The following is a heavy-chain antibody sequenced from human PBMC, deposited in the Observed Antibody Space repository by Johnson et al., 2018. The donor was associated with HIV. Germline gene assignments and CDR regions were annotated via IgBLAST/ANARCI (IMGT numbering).Heavy chain of an antibody. V-gene: IGHV3-15*01. J-gene: IGHJ3*02. Sequence: VLLVESGGGLVQPGGSLRLSCAASGFTFSSYAMSWVRQAPGKGLEWVGRIKSKTDGGTTDYAAPVKGRFTISRDDSKNTAYLQMNSLKTEDTAVYYCTRRGYYDSSGYAFDIWGQGTMVTVSS. D-gene: IGHD3-22*01. CDR2: IKSKTDGGTT. CDR3: TRRGYYDSSGYAFDI. CDR1: GFTFSSYA.